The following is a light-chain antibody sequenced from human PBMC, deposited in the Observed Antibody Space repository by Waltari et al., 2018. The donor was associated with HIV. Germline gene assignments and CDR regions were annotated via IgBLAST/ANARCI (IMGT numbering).Light chain of an antibody. CDR3: QSYDSTNHWV. CDR2: DDN. CDR1: SGSIKSNY. V-gene: IGLV6-57*03. Sequence: NFMLTQPHSVSESPWKTITISCTRSSGSIKSNYVHWYQQRPGSAPTTVIYDDNHRPSGVPDRFSGSIDRSSNSASLRISGLRTEDEADYYCQSYDSTNHWVFGGGTKVTVL. J-gene: IGLJ3*02.